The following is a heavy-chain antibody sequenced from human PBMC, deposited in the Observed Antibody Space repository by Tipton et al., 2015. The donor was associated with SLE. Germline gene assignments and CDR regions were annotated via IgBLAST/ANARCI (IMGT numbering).Heavy chain of an antibody. CDR3: ARQRIVVVPAGWFDP. J-gene: IGHJ5*02. CDR1: GGSLSSSSYY. Sequence: TLSLTCTVSGGSLSSSSYYWGWIRQPPGKGREWFGSSYYSGGTYYNPSLRSRVTISVDTSKNQFFLKLSSGTAADTAVYYCARQRIVVVPAGWFDPWGQGTLVTVSS. V-gene: IGHV4-39*01. D-gene: IGHD2-2*01. CDR2: SYYSGGT.